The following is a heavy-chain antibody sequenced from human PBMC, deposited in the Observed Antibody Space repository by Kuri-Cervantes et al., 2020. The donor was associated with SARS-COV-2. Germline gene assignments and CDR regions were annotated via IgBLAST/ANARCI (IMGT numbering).Heavy chain of an antibody. V-gene: IGHV3-30*04. CDR2: ISYDGSNK. D-gene: IGHD3-22*01. J-gene: IGHJ4*02. CDR3: ARSPRDYYDSSGYLQTQYYFDY. Sequence: GGSLRLSCAASGFTFSSYAIHWVRQAPGKGLEWVAVISYDGSNKYYADSVKGRFTISRDNSKNTLYLQMNSLRAEDTAVYYCARSPRDYYDSSGYLQTQYYFDYWGQGTLVTVSS. CDR1: GFTFSSYA.